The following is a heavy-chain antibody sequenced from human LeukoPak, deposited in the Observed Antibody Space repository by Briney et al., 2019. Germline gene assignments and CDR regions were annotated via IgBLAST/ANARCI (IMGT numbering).Heavy chain of an antibody. CDR1: GFTIGDYG. CDR2: IRSKTYSGTT. J-gene: IGHJ6*03. CDR3: ARVDTHRAYYYYYMDV. V-gene: IGHV3-49*04. Sequence: GGSLRLSCTGSGFTIGDYGMSWVRQAPGKGLEWVGFIRSKTYSGTTEYAASVRGRFTISRNESKSIAYLQMNSLKTEDTAVYYCARVDTHRAYYYYYMDVWGKGTTVTVS. D-gene: IGHD3/OR15-3a*01.